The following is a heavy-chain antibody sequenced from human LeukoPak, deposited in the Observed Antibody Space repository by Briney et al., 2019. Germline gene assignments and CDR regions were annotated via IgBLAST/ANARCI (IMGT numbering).Heavy chain of an antibody. CDR2: IIPIFGTA. J-gene: IGHJ4*02. D-gene: IGHD3-10*01. Sequence: GSSVKVSCKASGGTFSSYAISWVRQAPGQGLEWMGGIIPIFGTANYAQKFQGRVTITADESTSTACMELSSLRSKDTAVYYCAREDTYYYGSGSPNWGQGTLVTVSS. CDR3: AREDTYYYGSGSPN. CDR1: GGTFSSYA. V-gene: IGHV1-69*01.